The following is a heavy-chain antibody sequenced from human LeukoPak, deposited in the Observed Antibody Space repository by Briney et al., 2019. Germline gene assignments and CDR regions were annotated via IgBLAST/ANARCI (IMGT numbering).Heavy chain of an antibody. J-gene: IGHJ5*02. V-gene: IGHV1-69*06. D-gene: IGHD5-18*01. CDR2: IIPIFGTA. CDR3: ARGGIQLWPSSNWFDP. Sequence: ASVKVSWKASGGTFSSYAISWVRQAPGQGLEWMGGIIPIFGTANYAQKFQGRVTITADKSTSTAYMELSSLRSEDTAVYYCARGGIQLWPSSNWFDPWGQGALVTVSS. CDR1: GGTFSSYA.